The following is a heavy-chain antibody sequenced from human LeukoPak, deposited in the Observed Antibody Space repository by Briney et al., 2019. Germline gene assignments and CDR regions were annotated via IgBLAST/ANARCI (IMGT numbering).Heavy chain of an antibody. CDR3: ARGGQFIRAADGTSSFNFDY. CDR2: IVPIFATA. D-gene: IGHD6-13*01. CDR1: GYTFTSYD. Sequence: KVSCKASGYTFTSYDINWVRQAPGQGLGWMGGIVPIFATADYAQKFQGRVTITADKSTNTVYMELSSLTSEDTAVYYCARGGQFIRAADGTSSFNFDYWGQGTLVTVS. V-gene: IGHV1-69*06. J-gene: IGHJ4*02.